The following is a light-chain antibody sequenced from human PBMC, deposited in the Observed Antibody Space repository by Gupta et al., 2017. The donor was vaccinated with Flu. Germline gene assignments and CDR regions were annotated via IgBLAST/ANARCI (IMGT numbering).Light chain of an antibody. Sequence: SYDLTQSPSVSVSPGQTARLTCSGDKLGDRYVSWYHHKPGQSPLLLIYQDNKRPSGIPERLSGSNSGNTATLTISGTQALDEADYYCQTWDGTTIFGGGTKLTVL. J-gene: IGLJ2*01. CDR2: QDN. V-gene: IGLV3-1*01. CDR3: QTWDGTTI. CDR1: KLGDRY.